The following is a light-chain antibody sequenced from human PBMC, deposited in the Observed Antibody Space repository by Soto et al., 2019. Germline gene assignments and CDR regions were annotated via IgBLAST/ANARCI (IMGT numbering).Light chain of an antibody. CDR1: SSDVGHHNY. J-gene: IGLJ1*01. V-gene: IGLV2-14*01. Sequence: QSALTQPASVSGSPGQSITISCTGTSSDVGHHNYVAWYQQHSDKAPKLVIYEVTRRPSVISNRFSGSKSGNVASLTISGLQAEDEADYYCSSFTTYNTHVFGTGTKVTVL. CDR2: EVT. CDR3: SSFTTYNTHV.